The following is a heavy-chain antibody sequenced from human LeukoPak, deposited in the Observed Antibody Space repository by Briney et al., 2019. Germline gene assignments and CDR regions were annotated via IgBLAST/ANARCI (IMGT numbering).Heavy chain of an antibody. V-gene: IGHV3-33*01. D-gene: IGHD3-22*01. Sequence: PGGSLRLSCAASGFTFSSYGMPWVRQAPGKGLEWVAVIWYDGSNKYYADSVKGRFTISRDNSKNTLYLQMNSLRAEDTAVYYCARGQYYYDGAFDYWGQGTLVTVSS. CDR3: ARGQYYYDGAFDY. J-gene: IGHJ4*02. CDR1: GFTFSSYG. CDR2: IWYDGSNK.